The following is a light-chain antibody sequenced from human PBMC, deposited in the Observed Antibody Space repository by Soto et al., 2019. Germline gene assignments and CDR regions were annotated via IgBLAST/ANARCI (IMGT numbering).Light chain of an antibody. Sequence: IQLTQSPSSLSASVGDSVTITCRASQGISRYLSWYQQKPGRAPKLLISAASTLQSGVPSRFSGSGSGTDFTLTISSLQPEDFATYYCQQANSFPSTFGQGTRLEIK. J-gene: IGKJ5*01. CDR2: AAS. CDR1: QGISRY. V-gene: IGKV1-9*01. CDR3: QQANSFPST.